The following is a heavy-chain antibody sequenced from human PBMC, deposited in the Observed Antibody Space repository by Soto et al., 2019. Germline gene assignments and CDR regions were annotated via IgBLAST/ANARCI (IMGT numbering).Heavy chain of an antibody. CDR3: AREDDGGDRDYYGLDV. CDR2: IHYSGSI. J-gene: IGHJ6*02. Sequence: SETLPLTCTVSGGSISPEDHLWTWIRQSPGKGLEWIGYIHYSGSIIYNPSFKSRVTISVDTSKNQFSLQLSSVTAADTAVYFCAREDDGGDRDYYGLDVWGQGTTVT. CDR1: GGSISPEDHL. D-gene: IGHD2-21*02. V-gene: IGHV4-30-4*08.